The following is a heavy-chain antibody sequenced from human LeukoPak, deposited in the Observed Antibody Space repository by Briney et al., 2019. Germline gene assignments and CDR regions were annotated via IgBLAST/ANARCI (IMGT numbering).Heavy chain of an antibody. D-gene: IGHD1-26*01. CDR1: GYTFTGYY. Sequence: ASVKVSCKASGYTFTGYYMHWVRQAPGQGLEWMGWINPNSGGTNYAQKFQGRVTMTRDTSISTAYMELSRLRSDDTAVYYCARDPSGSYGRADYWGQGTLVTVSS. V-gene: IGHV1-2*02. CDR3: ARDPSGSYGRADY. CDR2: INPNSGGT. J-gene: IGHJ4*02.